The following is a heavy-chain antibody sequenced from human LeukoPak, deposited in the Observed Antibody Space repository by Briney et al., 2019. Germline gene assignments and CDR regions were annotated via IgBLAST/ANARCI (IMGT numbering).Heavy chain of an antibody. J-gene: IGHJ4*02. V-gene: IGHV3-23*01. Sequence: PGGSLRLSCEASGVTFSSYVMSWVRQAPGKGLEWVSAISGSGGSTYYADSVKGRFTISRDNSKNTLYLQMNSLRAEDTAVYYCAKALYSSVFGPPLDYWGQGTLVTVSS. CDR3: AKALYSSVFGPPLDY. CDR1: GVTFSSYV. D-gene: IGHD6-19*01. CDR2: ISGSGGST.